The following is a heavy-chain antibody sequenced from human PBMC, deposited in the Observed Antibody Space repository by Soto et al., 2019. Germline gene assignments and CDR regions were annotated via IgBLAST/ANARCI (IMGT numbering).Heavy chain of an antibody. J-gene: IGHJ4*02. CDR1: GGSISNYY. Sequence: PSETLSLTCTDSGGSISNYYWSWIRQPPGKGLEWIGYIYYTGSTNYNPSLKSRVTISVDTSKNQFSLKLSSVTAADTAVYYCARGIGQQLPPLDWGQGTLVTVSS. V-gene: IGHV4-59*01. CDR3: ARGIGQQLPPLD. CDR2: IYYTGST. D-gene: IGHD2-2*01.